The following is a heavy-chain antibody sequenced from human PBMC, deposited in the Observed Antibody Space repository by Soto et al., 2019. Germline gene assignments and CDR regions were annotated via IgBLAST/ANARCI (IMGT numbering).Heavy chain of an antibody. D-gene: IGHD5-18*01. CDR2: IWYDGSNK. CDR3: ARDYRGDSYGYGDDSRWVVFDY. J-gene: IGHJ4*02. Sequence: PGGSLRLSCAASGFTFSSYGMHWVRQAPGKGLEWVAVIWYDGSNKYYADSVKGRFTISRDNSKNTLYLQMNSLRAEDTAVYYCARDYRGDSYGYGDDSRWVVFDYWGQGTLVTVS. CDR1: GFTFSSYG. V-gene: IGHV3-33*01.